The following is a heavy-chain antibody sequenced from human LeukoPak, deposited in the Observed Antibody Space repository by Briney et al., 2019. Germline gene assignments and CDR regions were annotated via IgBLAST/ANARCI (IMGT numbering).Heavy chain of an antibody. CDR1: GGTLSSYA. CDR3: ARGAYGDK. V-gene: IGHV1-18*01. J-gene: IGHJ4*02. CDR2: ISAQSGNT. Sequence: GASVKVSCKASGGTLSSYAISWVRQAPGQGLEWMGWISAQSGNTNYAQKVQGRLTLTTDRSTNTAYMELRSLRSDDTAVYYCARGAYGDKWGQGTMVTVSS. D-gene: IGHD4-17*01.